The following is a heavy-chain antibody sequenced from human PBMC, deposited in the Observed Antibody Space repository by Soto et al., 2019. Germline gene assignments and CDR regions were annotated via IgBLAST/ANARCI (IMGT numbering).Heavy chain of an antibody. D-gene: IGHD5-12*01. Sequence: QVQLEQSGAEVKKPGASVKVSCKASGYTFTRSGISWVRQAPGQGPEWMGCISSYNGDTNYAQTFQGRVTMTTDTSTSTAYMELRSLRSDDTAVYYCAREGVAPYYYYGMDVWGQGTPVTVSS. CDR1: GYTFTRSG. V-gene: IGHV1-18*01. CDR2: ISSYNGDT. J-gene: IGHJ6*02. CDR3: AREGVAPYYYYGMDV.